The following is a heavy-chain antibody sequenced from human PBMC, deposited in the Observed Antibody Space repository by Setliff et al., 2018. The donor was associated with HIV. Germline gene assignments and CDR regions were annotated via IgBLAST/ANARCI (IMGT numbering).Heavy chain of an antibody. Sequence: ASVKVSCKASGYTFTRYYMHWVRQAPGQGLEWMGIINPSGVSTSYSQKFQGRVTMTRDTSTTTVYMELSSLRFEDTAVYYCARVYYGSGWGIRDAFDIWGQGTMVTVSS. V-gene: IGHV1-46*01. J-gene: IGHJ3*02. D-gene: IGHD3-10*01. CDR2: INPSGVST. CDR1: GYTFTRYY. CDR3: ARVYYGSGWGIRDAFDI.